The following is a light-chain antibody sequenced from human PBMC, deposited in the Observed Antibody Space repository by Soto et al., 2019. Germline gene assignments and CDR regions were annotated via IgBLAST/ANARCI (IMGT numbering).Light chain of an antibody. Sequence: QSALTQPPSVSGSPGQSVTISCTGTSSDVGSYTRVSWYQQPPGTAPKLMIYEVSHRPAGVPARFSGSKSGNSVSLNISGRQAGEDAHCLCRSYTSGITTVVFGGGPK. CDR3: RSYTSGITTVV. CDR2: EVS. J-gene: IGLJ2*01. V-gene: IGLV2-18*02. CDR1: SSDVGSYTR.